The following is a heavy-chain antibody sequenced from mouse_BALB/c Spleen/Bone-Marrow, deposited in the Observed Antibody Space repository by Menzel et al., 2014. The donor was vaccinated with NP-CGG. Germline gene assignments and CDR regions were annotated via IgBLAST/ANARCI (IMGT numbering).Heavy chain of an antibody. CDR1: GFNIKDTY. CDR2: IDPANGNT. Sequence: EVKLMESGAELVKPGASVKLSCTASGFNIKDTYIHWVKQRPEQGLEWIGRIDPANGNTKYGPKFQGRATVTTDTSHTASLQLSNLTSEDTAVYYCARSGDGPFAYWGQGTLVTVSA. CDR3: ARSGDGPFAY. J-gene: IGHJ3*01. D-gene: IGHD2-3*01. V-gene: IGHV14-3*02.